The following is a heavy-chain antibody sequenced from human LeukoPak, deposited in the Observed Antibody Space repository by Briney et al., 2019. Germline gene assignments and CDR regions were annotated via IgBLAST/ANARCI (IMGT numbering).Heavy chain of an antibody. CDR2: INHSGST. J-gene: IGHJ4*02. CDR1: GGSFSGYY. V-gene: IGHV4-34*01. D-gene: IGHD2-21*01. Sequence: PSETLSLTCAVYGGSFSGYYWSWIRQPPGKGLEWIGEINHSGSTNYNPSLKSRVTISVDTSKNQFSLKLSPVTAADTAVYYCARGHEGDRVVDYWGQGTLVTVSS. CDR3: ARGHEGDRVVDY.